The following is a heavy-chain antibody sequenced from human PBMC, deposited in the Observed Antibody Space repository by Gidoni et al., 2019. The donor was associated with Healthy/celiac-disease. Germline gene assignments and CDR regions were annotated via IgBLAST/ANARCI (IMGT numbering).Heavy chain of an antibody. V-gene: IGHV3-30-3*01. J-gene: IGHJ4*02. CDR3: ARGVPWELPGGVDY. Sequence: QVQLVESGGGVVQPGRSLRLSCAASGFTFSSYAMHWVRQAPGKGLEWVAVISYDGSNKYYADSVKGRFTISRDNSKNTLYLQMNSLRAEDTAVYYCARGVPWELPGGVDYWGQGTLVTVSS. D-gene: IGHD1-26*01. CDR2: ISYDGSNK. CDR1: GFTFSSYA.